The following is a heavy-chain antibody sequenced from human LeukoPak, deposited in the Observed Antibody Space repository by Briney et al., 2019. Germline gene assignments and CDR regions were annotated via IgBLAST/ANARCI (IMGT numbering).Heavy chain of an antibody. CDR2: TSYNGNT. CDR3: ARHSGSGWQALGY. V-gene: IGHV1-18*01. Sequence: ASVKVSCKASGYTFTSYDISWVRQAPGLGLEWMGWTSYNGNTNYAQKFQDRVTMTTDTSTTTAYMELRSLESDDTAVYYCARHSGSGWQALGYWGQGTLVTVSS. D-gene: IGHD6-19*01. J-gene: IGHJ4*02. CDR1: GYTFTSYD.